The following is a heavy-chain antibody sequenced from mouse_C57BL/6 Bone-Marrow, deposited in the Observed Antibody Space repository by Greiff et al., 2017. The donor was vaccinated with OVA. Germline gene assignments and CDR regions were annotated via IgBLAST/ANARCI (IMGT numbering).Heavy chain of an antibody. CDR3: VSNWLAY. CDR1: GFTFNTYA. J-gene: IGHJ3*01. V-gene: IGHV10-3*01. Sequence: EVQRVESGGGLVQPKGSLKLSCAASGFTFNTYAMHWVRQAPGKGLEWVARIRSNSSNYATYYADSVKDSFTISRDDSQSMLYLQMNNLKTEDTAMYYCVSNWLAYWGQGTLVTVSA. CDR2: IRSNSSNYAT.